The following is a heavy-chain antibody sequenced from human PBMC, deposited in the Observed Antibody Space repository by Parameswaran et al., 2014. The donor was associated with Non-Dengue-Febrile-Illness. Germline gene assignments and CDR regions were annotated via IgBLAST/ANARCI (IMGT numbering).Heavy chain of an antibody. CDR2: IYHSGST. Sequence: RWIRQPPGKGLEWIGEIYHSGSTNYNPSLKSRVTLSFDTSKNQFSLKVSAVTAADTAVYYCATWQPPLPGRAFDIWGQGTMVTVSS. V-gene: IGHV4-34*01. D-gene: IGHD2-15*01. CDR3: ATWQPPLPGRAFDI. J-gene: IGHJ3*02.